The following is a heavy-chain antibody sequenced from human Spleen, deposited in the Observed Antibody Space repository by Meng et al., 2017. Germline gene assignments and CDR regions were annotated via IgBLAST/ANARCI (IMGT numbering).Heavy chain of an antibody. D-gene: IGHD1-1*01. Sequence: ASVKVSCKASGYIFSGYYMHWVRQAPGQGLEWMGWINPNSGGTNYAQKFQGRITMNSDKSISTAYMELSRLRSDDATVCYCARRGHWRFDYWGQGTLVTVSS. CDR1: GYIFSGYY. J-gene: IGHJ4*02. V-gene: IGHV1-2*02. CDR2: INPNSGGT. CDR3: ARRGHWRFDY.